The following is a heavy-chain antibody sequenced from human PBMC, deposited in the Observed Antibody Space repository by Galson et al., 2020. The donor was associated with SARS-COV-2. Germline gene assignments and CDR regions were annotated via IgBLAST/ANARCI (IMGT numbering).Heavy chain of an antibody. J-gene: IGHJ6*03. V-gene: IGHV3-11*05. Sequence: KIGESLKISCAASGFTFGDFYMTWIRQAPGKGLEWVSSISATSTFTKDADSAKGRFTISRDNARNSLYLQMNSLRAEDTAMYYCAREQRTGPPYYYYYIDVWGKGTTVTVSS. D-gene: IGHD1-1*01. CDR3: AREQRTGPPYYYYYIDV. CDR1: GFTFGDFY. CDR2: ISATSTFT.